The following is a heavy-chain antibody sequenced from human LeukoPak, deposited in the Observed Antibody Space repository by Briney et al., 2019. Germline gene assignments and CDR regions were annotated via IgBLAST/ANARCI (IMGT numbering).Heavy chain of an antibody. Sequence: ASVKVSCKASGYTFTGYYMHWVRQAPGQGLEWMGWINPNSGGTNYAQKFQGRVTMTRGTSISTAYMELSRLRSDDTAVYYCARARKGDGYNFRYFDYWGQGTLVIVSS. V-gene: IGHV1-2*02. CDR2: INPNSGGT. D-gene: IGHD5-24*01. CDR3: ARARKGDGYNFRYFDY. J-gene: IGHJ4*02. CDR1: GYTFTGYY.